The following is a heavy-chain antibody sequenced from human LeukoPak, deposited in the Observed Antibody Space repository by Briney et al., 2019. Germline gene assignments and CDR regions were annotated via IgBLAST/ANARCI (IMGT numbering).Heavy chain of an antibody. V-gene: IGHV3-23*01. CDR1: GFTFSSYG. CDR3: AKIGEGNYGEYYFDY. Sequence: PGGSLRLSCAASGFTFSSYGMPWVRQAPGKGLEWVSAISGSGGSTYYADSVKGRFTISRDNSKNTLYLQMNSLRAEDTAVYYCAKIGEGNYGEYYFDYWGQGTLVTVSS. D-gene: IGHD3-10*01. J-gene: IGHJ4*02. CDR2: ISGSGGST.